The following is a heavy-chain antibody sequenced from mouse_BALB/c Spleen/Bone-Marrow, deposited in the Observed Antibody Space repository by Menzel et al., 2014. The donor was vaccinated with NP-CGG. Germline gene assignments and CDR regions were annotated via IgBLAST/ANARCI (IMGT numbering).Heavy chain of an antibody. V-gene: IGHV5-17*02. Sequence: EVMLVESGGDLVQLGGSRKLSCAASGFTFSAFGMHWVRQAPERGLEWVAYIISGSNTIYYSDKVKGRFTISRDNPKNTLFLQMTSLRSEDTAMYYCARSRYDVGWFAYWGQGTLVTVSA. CDR3: ARSRYDVGWFAY. D-gene: IGHD2-14*01. J-gene: IGHJ3*01. CDR1: GFTFSAFG. CDR2: IISGSNTI.